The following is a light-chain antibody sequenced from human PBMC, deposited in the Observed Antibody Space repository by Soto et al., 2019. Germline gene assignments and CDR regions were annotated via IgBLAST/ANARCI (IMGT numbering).Light chain of an antibody. CDR2: VAS. Sequence: DIQMTQSPSSLSASVGDRVTITCRASLGIRSDLAWYQQQPGKAPKRLIYVASTLQSGVPSRFSGSGSGTEFTLTISSLQPEDSATYYCLQHNAFPWTFGQGTKVEIK. V-gene: IGKV1-17*01. CDR1: LGIRSD. J-gene: IGKJ1*01. CDR3: LQHNAFPWT.